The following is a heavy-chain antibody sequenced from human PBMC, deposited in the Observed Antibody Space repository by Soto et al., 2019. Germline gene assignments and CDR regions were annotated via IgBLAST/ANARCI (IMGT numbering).Heavy chain of an antibody. CDR1: GFIFENFG. Sequence: GGSLRLSCAASGFIFENFGMSWVRQAPGKWLEWISSISGSGFKKYYAYSVKGRFTISRDNSKSTVYLELNNLSAEDTAVYHCAKNQGVELVPLATVDWFDPWGQGSVVPVYS. D-gene: IGHD1-26*01. CDR2: ISGSGFKK. CDR3: AKNQGVELVPLATVDWFDP. V-gene: IGHV3-23*01. J-gene: IGHJ5*02.